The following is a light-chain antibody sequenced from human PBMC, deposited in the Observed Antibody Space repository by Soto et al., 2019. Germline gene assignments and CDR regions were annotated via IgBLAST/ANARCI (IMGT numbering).Light chain of an antibody. V-gene: IGKV3-15*01. CDR2: GAS. CDR3: QQYDNWPPWT. Sequence: EIVLKQSPGTRSLSTGERATLSCRTSQSVSNNYLAWYQQNPGQAPRLLISGASIRATRIPTRFSGSGSGTEFTLTISSLLSEDFALYFCQQYDNWPPWTSGQAPNAHIK. CDR1: QSVSNN. J-gene: IGKJ1*01.